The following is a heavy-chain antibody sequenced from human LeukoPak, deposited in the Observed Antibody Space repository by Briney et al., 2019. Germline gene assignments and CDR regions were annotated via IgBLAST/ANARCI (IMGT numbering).Heavy chain of an antibody. CDR1: GFTFSSYS. Sequence: GGSLRLSCAASGFTFSSYSMNWVRQAPGKGLEWVSSISSSSSYIYYADSVKGRFTISRDNAKNSLYLQMNSLRAEDTAVYYCERPFGGYCGYGDWGQGTLVTVSS. CDR2: ISSSSSYI. D-gene: IGHD5-12*01. J-gene: IGHJ4*02. CDR3: ERPFGGYCGYGD. V-gene: IGHV3-21*01.